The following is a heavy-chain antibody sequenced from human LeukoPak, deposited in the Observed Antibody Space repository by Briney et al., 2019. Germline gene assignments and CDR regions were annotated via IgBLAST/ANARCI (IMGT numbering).Heavy chain of an antibody. D-gene: IGHD2-15*01. Sequence: SETLSLTCAVYGGSFSGYYWSWIRQPPGKGLEWIGEINHSGSTNYNPSLKSRVTISVDTSKNQFSLKLSSVTAADTAVYYCARRYCSGGSCYVSWFDPWGQGTLVTVSS. CDR1: GGSFSGYY. CDR3: ARRYCSGGSCYVSWFDP. J-gene: IGHJ5*02. CDR2: INHSGST. V-gene: IGHV4-34*01.